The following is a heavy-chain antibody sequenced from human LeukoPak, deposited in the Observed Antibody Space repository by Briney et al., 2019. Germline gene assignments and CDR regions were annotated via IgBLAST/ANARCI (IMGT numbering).Heavy chain of an antibody. Sequence: PSETLSLTCAVYGGYFSGYYWSWIRQPPGKGLEWIGEINHSGSTNYNPSLKSRVTISVDTSKNQFSLKLSSVTAADTAVYYCARNYYGSGSYYSYWGQGTLVTVSS. V-gene: IGHV4-34*01. CDR1: GGYFSGYY. J-gene: IGHJ4*02. CDR3: ARNYYGSGSYYSY. D-gene: IGHD3-10*01. CDR2: INHSGST.